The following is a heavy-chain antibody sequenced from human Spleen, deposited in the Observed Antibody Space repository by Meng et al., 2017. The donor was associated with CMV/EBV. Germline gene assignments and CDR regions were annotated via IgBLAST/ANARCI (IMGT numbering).Heavy chain of an antibody. Sequence: GESLKISCAASGFTFSSYGMHWIRQAPGKGLEWLSYMSDSGTTISHADSVKGRFTISRDNGKKSLFLQMNSLRAEDTAVYFCARGRKFGDPSGLCLDYWGQGTVVTVSS. D-gene: IGHD4-17*01. J-gene: IGHJ4*02. CDR1: GFTFSSYG. V-gene: IGHV3-48*04. CDR2: MSDSGTTI. CDR3: ARGRKFGDPSGLCLDY.